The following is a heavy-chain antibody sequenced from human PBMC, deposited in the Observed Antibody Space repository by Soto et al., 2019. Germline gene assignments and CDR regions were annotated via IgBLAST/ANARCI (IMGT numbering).Heavy chain of an antibody. CDR1: GCSISSYY. V-gene: IGHV4-59*01. J-gene: IGHJ4*02. D-gene: IGHD3-10*01. Sequence: PSETLSLTCTVSGCSISSYYWGWIRQPPGKGLEWIGYIYYSGSTNYNPSLKSRVTISVDTSKNQFSLKLSSVTAADTAVYYCARSRGDGYNDYWGQGTLVTVSS. CDR3: ARSRGDGYNDY. CDR2: IYYSGST.